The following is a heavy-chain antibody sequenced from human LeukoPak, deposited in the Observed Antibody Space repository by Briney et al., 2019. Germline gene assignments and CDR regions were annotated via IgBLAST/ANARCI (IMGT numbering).Heavy chain of an antibody. CDR1: GVSISSGSND. J-gene: IGHJ3*02. CDR3: ARPDGYGLVGI. CDR2: IYCSHRI. D-gene: IGHD3-10*01. Sequence: SETLSLTCSVSGVSISSGSNDWGWIRQPPGKALEWRGSIYCSHRIYYIPSLSSQDIILMDTAKNHPSLNLCSVTAADTAVYFCARPDGYGLVGIWGQGTMVTVST. V-gene: IGHV4-39*07.